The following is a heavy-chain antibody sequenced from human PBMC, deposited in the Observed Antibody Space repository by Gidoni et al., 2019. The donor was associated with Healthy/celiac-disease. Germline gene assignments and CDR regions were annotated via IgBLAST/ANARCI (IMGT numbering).Heavy chain of an antibody. Sequence: QVQLQQWRAGLLKPSETLSLTSAVYGGSFRGYYWRWIRQPPGKGLEWIGEINHRGSTNYNPSLKSLVPISVDTSKNQFSLKLSSVTAAVTAVYSCASSDFGSGYYPNYYYYGMDVWGQGTTVTVSS. J-gene: IGHJ6*02. CDR3: ASSDFGSGYYPNYYYYGMDV. CDR2: INHRGST. V-gene: IGHV4-34*01. CDR1: GGSFRGYY. D-gene: IGHD3-3*01.